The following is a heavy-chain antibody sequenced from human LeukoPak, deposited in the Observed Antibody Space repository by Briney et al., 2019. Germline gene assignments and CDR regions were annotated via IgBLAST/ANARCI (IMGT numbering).Heavy chain of an antibody. CDR2: INHSGST. V-gene: IGHV4-34*01. Sequence: SETLSLTCAVYGGSFSGYYWSWIRQPPGKGLEWIGEINHSGSTNYNPSLKSRVTISVDPSKNQFSLKLSSVTAADTAVYYCATWQRDQFDYWGQGTLVTVSS. CDR1: GGSFSGYY. CDR3: ATWQRDQFDY. J-gene: IGHJ4*02.